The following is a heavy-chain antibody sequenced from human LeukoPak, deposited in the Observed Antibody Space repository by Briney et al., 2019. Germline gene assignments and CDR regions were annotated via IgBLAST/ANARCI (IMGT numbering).Heavy chain of an antibody. CDR1: GFTFSSYG. CDR3: AKGLRTGVGPYMGYHYYMDV. CDR2: IRYDGTTK. Sequence: QPGGSLRLSCAASGFTFSSYGMHWVRQAPGKGLEWVAFIRYDGTTKYYADSVKGRFTSSRDNSKNTLYLQMNSLRDEDTGVYYCAKGLRTGVGPYMGYHYYMDVWGQGTMVTVSS. J-gene: IGHJ6*03. V-gene: IGHV3-30*02. D-gene: IGHD3-16*01.